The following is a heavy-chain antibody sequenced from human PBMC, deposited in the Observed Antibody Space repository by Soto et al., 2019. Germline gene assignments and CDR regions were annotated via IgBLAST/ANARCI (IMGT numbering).Heavy chain of an antibody. CDR2: ISVSNIGGST. Sequence: GGSLRLSCAASGSTFNTYAMSWVRQAPGKGLEWVSAISVSNIGGSTFYADSVKGRFTISRDNSINTVFLQMNSLRAEDTAIFFCAKSLPPPYALRAFDIWGQGTTVTVSS. D-gene: IGHD3-16*01. J-gene: IGHJ3*02. V-gene: IGHV3-23*01. CDR3: AKSLPPPYALRAFDI. CDR1: GSTFNTYA.